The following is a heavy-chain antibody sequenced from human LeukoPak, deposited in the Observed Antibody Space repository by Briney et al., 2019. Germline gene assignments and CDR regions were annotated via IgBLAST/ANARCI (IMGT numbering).Heavy chain of an antibody. CDR1: GFNFSTYW. CDR2: IQRTSEGGTT. J-gene: IGHJ4*02. CDR3: TTDWFFY. Sequence: GGSLRLSCTASGFNFSTYWMTWVRQVPGKGLEWVGRIQRTSEGGTTDYAALVKGRFTISRDDSKNTLFLQMSSLKIEDTAVYYCTTDWFFYWGQGTLVTVSS. V-gene: IGHV3-15*01. D-gene: IGHD3-10*01.